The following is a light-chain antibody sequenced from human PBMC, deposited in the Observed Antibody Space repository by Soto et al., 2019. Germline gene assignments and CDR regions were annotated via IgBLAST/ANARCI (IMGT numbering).Light chain of an antibody. CDR1: QSITTY. CDR2: DAS. V-gene: IGKV1-5*01. CDR3: QQHNNYPIT. J-gene: IGKJ5*01. Sequence: DTQLTQSPSTLSASVGDRITITCRASQSITTYLAWFQQKPGQAPKLLIYDASTLESGVPSRFRGSGSGTEFTLSISSLQPDDFGTYYCQQHNNYPITFGQGTRLEIK.